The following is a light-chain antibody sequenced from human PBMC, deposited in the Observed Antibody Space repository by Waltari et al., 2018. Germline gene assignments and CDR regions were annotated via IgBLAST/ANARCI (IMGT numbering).Light chain of an antibody. V-gene: IGKV1-5*03. CDR3: QQYRNLWT. CDR2: KAS. J-gene: IGKJ1*01. Sequence: IQMTQSPSTLSASVGDRVTITCRASQSLSNWLACYQQKPGKAPKVLIYKASTLESGVPSSFSGSGSGTEFTLTISSLQPDDFATYYCQQYRNLWTFGQGTKVEIK. CDR1: QSLSNW.